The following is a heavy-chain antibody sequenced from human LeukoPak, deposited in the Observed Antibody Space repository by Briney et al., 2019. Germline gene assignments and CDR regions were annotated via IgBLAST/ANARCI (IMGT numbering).Heavy chain of an antibody. V-gene: IGHV3-23*01. Sequence: PGGSLRLSCAVSGITLSNYGMSWVRQAPGKGPEWVAGISDSGGSTKYADSVKGRFTIARDNRKNTLYLQMNSLRAEDTAVYFCAKRGAVIRVILVGFHKEAYYFESWGQGALVTVSS. CDR3: AKRGAVIRVILVGFHKEAYYFES. CDR1: GITLSNYG. D-gene: IGHD3/OR15-3a*01. J-gene: IGHJ4*02. CDR2: ISDSGGST.